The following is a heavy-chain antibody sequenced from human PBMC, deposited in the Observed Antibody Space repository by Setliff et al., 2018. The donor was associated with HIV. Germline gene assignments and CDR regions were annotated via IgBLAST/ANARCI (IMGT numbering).Heavy chain of an antibody. CDR3: TTAPGIAVATRDYYHYYMDV. D-gene: IGHD6-19*01. Sequence: GGSLRLSCAGSGFTFIRNWMHWVRQAPGKGLVWVSRINPDGSSTTDYAAPAKGRFTISRDDSKNMLYLQMNSLKTEDTSVYYCTTAPGIAVATRDYYHYYMDVWGKGTTVTVSS. CDR1: GFTFIRNW. J-gene: IGHJ6*03. CDR2: INPDGSSTT. V-gene: IGHV3-15*07.